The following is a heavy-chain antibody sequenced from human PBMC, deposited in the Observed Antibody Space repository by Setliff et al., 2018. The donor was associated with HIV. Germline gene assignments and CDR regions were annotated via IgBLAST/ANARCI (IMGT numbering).Heavy chain of an antibody. Sequence: GGSLRLSCAASGFTFSNHAIHWVRQAPGKGLEWVTQIWFDGSNKYYAHSVKGRFTVSRDNAKNSVYLQMNSLRAEDTAFYYCARVRDSTGYTASDVWGQGTTVTVSS. CDR3: ARVRDSTGYTASDV. D-gene: IGHD3-22*01. V-gene: IGHV3-33*01. CDR2: IWFDGSNK. J-gene: IGHJ6*02. CDR1: GFTFSNHA.